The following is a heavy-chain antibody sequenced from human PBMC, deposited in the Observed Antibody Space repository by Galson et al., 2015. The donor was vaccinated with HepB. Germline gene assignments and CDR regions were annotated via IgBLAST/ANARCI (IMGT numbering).Heavy chain of an antibody. CDR3: AKGEGYYYCEGPTADV. V-gene: IGHV3-23*01. CDR1: GFIFRNHA. Sequence: SLRLSCAASGFIFRNHAMTWVRQAPGKGLEWVSTISGSGGSTFYAESVKGRFTISRDNSRDTLYLQMNSMRGEDTAIYYCAKGEGYYYCEGPTADVWGKGTTVTVSS. CDR2: ISGSGGST. D-gene: IGHD3-16*01. J-gene: IGHJ6*04.